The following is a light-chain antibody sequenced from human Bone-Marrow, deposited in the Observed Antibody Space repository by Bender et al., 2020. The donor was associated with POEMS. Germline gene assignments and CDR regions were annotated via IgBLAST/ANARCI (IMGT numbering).Light chain of an antibody. CDR2: SNN. J-gene: IGLJ3*02. CDR1: SSNIGTNS. V-gene: IGLV1-44*01. CDR3: AAWEDSLNGWV. Sequence: QSVVTQPPSASGTPGQRVSISCSGGSSNIGTNSVNWFQQLPGTAPKLLMFSNNQRPSGVPDRFSGSKSGTSASLAISVLQSEDEADYYCAAWEDSLNGWVFGGGTKLTVL.